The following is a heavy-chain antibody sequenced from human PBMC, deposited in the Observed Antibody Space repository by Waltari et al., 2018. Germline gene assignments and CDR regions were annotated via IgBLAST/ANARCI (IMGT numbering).Heavy chain of an antibody. D-gene: IGHD1-1*01. Sequence: EIHLLESGGGLAQPGGSLRLSCPGSGFSLSYFGMHWGRLTPGKGPLGVSRIDGDGTTTTYADSVKGRFTISRDNAKNTVYLDMSSLRVEDTAVYFCTRDWRHMAFDYWGQGTRVTVSS. J-gene: IGHJ4*02. CDR3: TRDWRHMAFDY. V-gene: IGHV3-74*01. CDR1: GFSLSYFG. CDR2: IDGDGTTT.